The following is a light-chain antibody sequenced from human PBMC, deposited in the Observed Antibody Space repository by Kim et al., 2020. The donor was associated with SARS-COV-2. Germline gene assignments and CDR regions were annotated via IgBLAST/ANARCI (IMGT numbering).Light chain of an antibody. CDR3: AAWDDSLSGWV. V-gene: IGLV1-47*01. Sequence: GPRVTISCSGSSSNIGSNYVSWYPQLPGTAPKLLIYRNNQRPSGVPDRFSGSKSGTSASLAISGLRSEDEADYYCAAWDDSLSGWVFGGGTQLTVL. CDR1: SSNIGSNY. CDR2: RNN. J-gene: IGLJ3*02.